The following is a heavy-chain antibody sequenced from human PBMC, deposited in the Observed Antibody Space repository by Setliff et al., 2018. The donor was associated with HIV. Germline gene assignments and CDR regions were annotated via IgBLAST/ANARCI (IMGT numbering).Heavy chain of an antibody. D-gene: IGHD2-2*01. CDR1: GGSISSYY. J-gene: IGHJ6*03. CDR3: ARKDIVVVPAAAPPYYFYYMDV. CDR2: IYTSGST. V-gene: IGHV4-4*07. Sequence: SETLSLTCTVSGGSISSYYWSWIRQPAGKGLEWIGRIYTSGSTNYKSSLKSRVTISIDKSKNDFSLKLSSVTAADTAVYYCARKDIVVVPAAAPPYYFYYMDVWGKGTTVTVSS.